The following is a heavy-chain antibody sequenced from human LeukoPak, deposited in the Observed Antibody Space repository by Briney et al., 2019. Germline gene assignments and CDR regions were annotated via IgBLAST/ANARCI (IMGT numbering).Heavy chain of an antibody. CDR2: IWYDGSNK. CDR1: GFSFKDYW. V-gene: IGHV3-33*08. CDR3: ARLGSGWYADY. Sequence: GGSLRLSCAASGFSFKDYWMSWVRQAPGKGLEWVAVIWYDGSNKYYADSVKGRFTISRDNSKNTLYLQMNSLRAEDTAVYYCARLGSGWYADYWGQGTLVTVSS. J-gene: IGHJ4*02. D-gene: IGHD6-19*01.